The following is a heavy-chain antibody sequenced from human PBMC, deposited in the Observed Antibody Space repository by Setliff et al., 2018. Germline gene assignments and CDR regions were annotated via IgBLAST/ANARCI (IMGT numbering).Heavy chain of an antibody. CDR2: INPNRGST. CDR3: ATQTAAYYFDY. D-gene: IGHD6-13*01. V-gene: IGHV1-2*02. J-gene: IGHJ4*02. CDR1: GYTFSDYY. Sequence: ASVKVSCKTSGYTFSDYYIHWVRQAPGQGLEWMGWINPNRGSTNYARKFQGRVTLTRDTSLTTAYMELRSLTSDDTAVYYCATQTAAYYFDYWGQGALVTSPQ.